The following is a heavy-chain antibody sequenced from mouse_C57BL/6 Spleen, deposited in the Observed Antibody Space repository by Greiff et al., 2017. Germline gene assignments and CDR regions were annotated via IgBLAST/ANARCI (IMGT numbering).Heavy chain of an antibody. V-gene: IGHV1-55*01. D-gene: IGHD2-5*01. J-gene: IGHJ3*01. CDR1: GYTFTSYW. CDR3: ARSGYSNYAFAY. CDR2: IYPGSGST. Sequence: VKVVESGAELVKPGASVKMSCKASGYTFTSYWITWVKQRPGQGLEWIGDIYPGSGSTNYNEKFKSKATLTVDTSSSTAYMQLSSLTSEDSAVXYCARSGYSNYAFAYWGQGTLVTVSA.